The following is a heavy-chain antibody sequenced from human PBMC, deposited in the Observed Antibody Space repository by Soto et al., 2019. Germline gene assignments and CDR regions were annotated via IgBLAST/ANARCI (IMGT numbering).Heavy chain of an antibody. D-gene: IGHD3-22*01. V-gene: IGHV1-69*13. Sequence: GTSVKLSCKASGVSFSSYGLRWLRQSPGQELDCMGGIIPTFGSTKYAQKFQCRVTITADESTSTAYMELSSLRSEDTAMYYCARGRLIYCYDSSGYYYDVDIWGQGTTVTVSS. CDR2: IIPTFGST. J-gene: IGHJ6*02. CDR1: GVSFSSYG. CDR3: ARGRLIYCYDSSGYYYDVDI.